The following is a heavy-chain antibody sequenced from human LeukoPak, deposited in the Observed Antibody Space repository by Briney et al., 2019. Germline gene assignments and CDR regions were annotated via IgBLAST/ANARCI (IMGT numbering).Heavy chain of an antibody. CDR1: GGTFSSYA. J-gene: IGHJ4*02. D-gene: IGHD1-26*01. CDR2: INPSGGST. CDR3: ARSSIVGATGYFDY. V-gene: IGHV1-46*01. Sequence: ASVKVSCKASGGTFSSYAISWVRQAPGQGLEWMGIINPSGGSTKYAQKFQGRVTMTRDTSTSTVYMELSSLRSEDTAVYYCARSSIVGATGYFDYWGQGTLVTVSS.